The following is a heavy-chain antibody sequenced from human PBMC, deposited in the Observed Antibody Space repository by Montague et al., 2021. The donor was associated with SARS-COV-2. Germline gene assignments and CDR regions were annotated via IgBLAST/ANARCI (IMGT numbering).Heavy chain of an antibody. J-gene: IGHJ6*02. CDR3: ARVPYRLLFVPRYYGMDV. Sequence: SETLSLTCAVYGGSLSGYYWSWIRQPPGEGLEWIAEISHSGSTSYNPSLKSRVTISVDTSKNQFSPKLSSATAADTAVYYCARVPYRLLFVPRYYGMDVWGQGTTVTFSS. CDR1: GGSLSGYY. V-gene: IGHV4-34*01. D-gene: IGHD2-2*01. CDR2: ISHSGST.